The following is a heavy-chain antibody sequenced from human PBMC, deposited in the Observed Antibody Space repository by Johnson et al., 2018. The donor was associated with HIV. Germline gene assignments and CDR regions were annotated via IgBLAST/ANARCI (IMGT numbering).Heavy chain of an antibody. D-gene: IGHD6-13*01. CDR3: AKDLQQPQRGEHALAQDAFDS. J-gene: IGHJ3*02. Sequence: VLLVESGGGLVQPGGSLRLSCAASGFTFSSYWMSWVRQAPGKGLEWVANIKQDGSKKYYVDSVKGRFTISRDNAKNSLYLQMNSLRAEDTAMYYCAKDLQQPQRGEHALAQDAFDSWGQGTMVTVSS. CDR2: IKQDGSKK. V-gene: IGHV3-7*03. CDR1: GFTFSSYW.